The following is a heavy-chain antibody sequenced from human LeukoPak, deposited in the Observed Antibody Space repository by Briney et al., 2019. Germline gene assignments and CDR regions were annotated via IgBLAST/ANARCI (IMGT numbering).Heavy chain of an antibody. V-gene: IGHV1-18*01. J-gene: IGHJ4*02. CDR3: ARVLPGYCYSASCYAFEY. CDR1: GYTFTSYG. CDR2: ISDYNGNT. D-gene: IGHD2-2*01. Sequence: ASVKVSCKAYGYTFTSYGISWVRQAPGQGLEWMGWISDYNGNTDYAQQFQGRVTLTTGTSTSPAFMELESLRPHDTAVNIFARVLPGYCYSASCYAFEYWGQGTLVTASS.